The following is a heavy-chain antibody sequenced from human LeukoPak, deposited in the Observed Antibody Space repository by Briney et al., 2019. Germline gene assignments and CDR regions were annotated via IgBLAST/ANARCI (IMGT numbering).Heavy chain of an antibody. CDR1: GGSISSGDYY. J-gene: IGHJ4*02. D-gene: IGHD5-24*01. CDR2: IYYSGST. CDR3: ARTPPRDGYNSDPYYSDY. V-gene: IGHV4-30-4*01. Sequence: SETLSLTCTVSGGSISSGDYYWSWIRQPPGKGLEWIGYIYYSGSTYYNPSLKSRVTISVDTSKNQFSLKLSSVTAADTAVYYCARTPPRDGYNSDPYYSDYWGQGTLVTVSS.